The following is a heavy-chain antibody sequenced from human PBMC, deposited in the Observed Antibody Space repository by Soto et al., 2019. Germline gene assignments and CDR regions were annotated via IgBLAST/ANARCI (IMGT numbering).Heavy chain of an antibody. CDR3: GGTGDTTMVTWALGN. V-gene: IGHV3-30*03. CDR2: TSYDGNNK. CDR1: RFIFISYG. D-gene: IGHD5-18*01. J-gene: IGHJ1*01. Sequence: ESGGGVVQPGRSLRLSCAAPRFIFISYGMHWVRQAPGKGLEWLAVTSYDGNNKYYGDSVKGRFTISRDESKNTLYLQMNSLRPEDTAGYYCGGTGDTTMVTWALGNWGQGSLVSVSS.